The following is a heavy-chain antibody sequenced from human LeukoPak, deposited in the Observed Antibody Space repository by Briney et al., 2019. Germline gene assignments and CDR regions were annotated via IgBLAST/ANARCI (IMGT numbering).Heavy chain of an antibody. Sequence: SETLSLTCTVSGDSINSSSYYWGWIRQPPGKGLEWIGSIYYSGNTYYTPSLKSRVTISLDTSKNQFSLRLSSVTAAGTAVYYCARHNGYSFGRQDYWGQGTLVTVSS. J-gene: IGHJ4*02. CDR1: GDSINSSSYY. D-gene: IGHD5-18*01. CDR3: ARHNGYSFGRQDY. CDR2: IYYSGNT. V-gene: IGHV4-39*01.